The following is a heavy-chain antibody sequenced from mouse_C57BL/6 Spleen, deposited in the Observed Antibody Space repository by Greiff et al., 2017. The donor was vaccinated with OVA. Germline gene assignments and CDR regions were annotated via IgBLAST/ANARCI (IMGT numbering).Heavy chain of an antibody. V-gene: IGHV5-17*01. J-gene: IGHJ4*01. CDR3: ARQGITTVIGAMDY. CDR2: ISSGSSTI. D-gene: IGHD1-1*01. CDR1: GFTFSDYG. Sequence: EVQVVESGGGLVKPGGSLKLSCAASGFTFSDYGMHWVRQAPEKGLEWVAYISSGSSTIYYADTVKGRFTISRDNAKNTLFLQMTSPRSEDTAMYYCARQGITTVIGAMDYWGQGTSVTVSS.